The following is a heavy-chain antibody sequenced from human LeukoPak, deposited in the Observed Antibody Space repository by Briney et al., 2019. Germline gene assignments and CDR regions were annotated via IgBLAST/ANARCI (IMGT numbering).Heavy chain of an antibody. D-gene: IGHD6-13*01. CDR1: GGSISSSNHY. CDR2: MHYSGTT. CDR3: ARVPLTRPNQQLVPGWWFDP. Sequence: SETLSLTCSVSGGSISSSNHYWGWIRQPPGKGLEWIGSMHYSGTTYYNPSLNSRVSRSVDTSKNQFSLKLSSVTAADTAVYYCARVPLTRPNQQLVPGWWFDPWGQGTLVTVSS. V-gene: IGHV4-39*07. J-gene: IGHJ5*02.